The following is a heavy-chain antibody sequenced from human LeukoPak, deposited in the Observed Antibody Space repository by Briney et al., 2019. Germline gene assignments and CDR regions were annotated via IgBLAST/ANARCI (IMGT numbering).Heavy chain of an antibody. CDR1: GYTFTSYD. CDR3: ARGGNTSDLYYGMDV. D-gene: IGHD6-25*01. J-gene: IGHJ6*02. V-gene: IGHV1-69*13. CDR2: IIPIFGTA. Sequence: ASVKVSCKASGYTFTSYDINWVRQATGQGLEWMGRIIPIFGTANYAQKFQGRVTITADESTSTAYMELSSLRSEDTAIYYCARGGNTSDLYYGMDVWGQGTTVTVSS.